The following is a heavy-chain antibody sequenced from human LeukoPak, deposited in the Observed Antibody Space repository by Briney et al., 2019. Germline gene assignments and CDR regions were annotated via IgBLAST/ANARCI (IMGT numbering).Heavy chain of an antibody. Sequence: LSGGSLRLSCAASGFTFSSYAMSWVRQAPGKGLEWVSAISGSGGSTYYADSVKGRFTISRDNSKNTLYLQMNSLRAEDTAVYYCAKEGHSGSYYYFDYWGQGTLVTVSS. CDR2: ISGSGGST. J-gene: IGHJ4*02. V-gene: IGHV3-23*01. CDR1: GFTFSSYA. CDR3: AKEGHSGSYYYFDY. D-gene: IGHD1-26*01.